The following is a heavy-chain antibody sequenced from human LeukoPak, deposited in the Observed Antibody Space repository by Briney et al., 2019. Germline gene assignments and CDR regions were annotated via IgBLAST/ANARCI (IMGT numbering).Heavy chain of an antibody. V-gene: IGHV4-59*01. J-gene: IGHJ4*02. CDR3: ARDGTYYYGSGFDY. CDR1: GGSISSYY. D-gene: IGHD3-10*01. CDR2: IYYTGNT. Sequence: PSETLSLTCTVSGGSISSYYWSWIRQPPGKGLEWIGYIYYTGNTNYNPSLKSRVTISVDTSENQFSLNLSSVTAADTAVYYCARDGTYYYGSGFDYWGQGTLVTVSS.